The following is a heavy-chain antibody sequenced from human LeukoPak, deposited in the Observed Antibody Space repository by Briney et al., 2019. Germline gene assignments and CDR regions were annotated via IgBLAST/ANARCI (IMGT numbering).Heavy chain of an antibody. J-gene: IGHJ4*02. Sequence: SETLSLTCTVSGDSMSSFYWGWIRQPPGKGLEWIGYIYYRGSTDYNPSLKSRVTISVDTSKNQFSLKLSFVTAADTAVYYCARDVGGGPFFDYWGQGILVTVSS. D-gene: IGHD2-15*01. CDR1: GDSMSSFY. CDR3: ARDVGGGPFFDY. CDR2: IYYRGST. V-gene: IGHV4-59*01.